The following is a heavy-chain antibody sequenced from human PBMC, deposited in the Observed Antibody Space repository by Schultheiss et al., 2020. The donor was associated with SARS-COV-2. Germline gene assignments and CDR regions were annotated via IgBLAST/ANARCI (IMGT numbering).Heavy chain of an antibody. D-gene: IGHD3-22*01. J-gene: IGHJ4*02. CDR3: ARDGEGYEY. Sequence: GESLKISCAASGFTFSSYWMSWVRQAPGKGLEWVSSISSSSSYIYYADSVKGRFTISRDNAKNSLYLQMNSLRAEDTAVYYCARDGEGYEYWGQGTLVTVSS. CDR1: GFTFSSYW. CDR2: ISSSSSYI. V-gene: IGHV3-21*01.